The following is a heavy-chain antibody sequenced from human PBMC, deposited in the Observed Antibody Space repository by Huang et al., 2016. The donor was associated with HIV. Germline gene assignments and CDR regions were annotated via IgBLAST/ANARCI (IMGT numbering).Heavy chain of an antibody. J-gene: IGHJ4*02. CDR1: GGSLSGSY. CDR3: AEGSGYDY. Sequence: QVQLQQWGARLLKPSETLSLTCAVYGGSLSGSYWGGSRQPPGKGLEWIGEINHSGSTNYNPSLTSRVTISVDTSQNQFSLRLSSVTAADTAVYYCAEGSGYDYWGQGTLVTVST. CDR2: INHSGST. V-gene: IGHV4-34*01. D-gene: IGHD3-22*01.